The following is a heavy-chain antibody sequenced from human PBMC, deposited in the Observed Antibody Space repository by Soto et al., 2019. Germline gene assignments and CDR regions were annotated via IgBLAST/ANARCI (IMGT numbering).Heavy chain of an antibody. D-gene: IGHD3-22*01. Sequence: SVKVSCKASGGTFSSYAISWVRQAPGQGLEWMGGIIPIFGTANYAQKFQGRVTITADESTSTAYMELSSLRSEDTAVYYCARDSYSSGYDFDYWGQGTLVRVSS. CDR3: ARDSYSSGYDFDY. V-gene: IGHV1-69*13. CDR2: IIPIFGTA. J-gene: IGHJ4*02. CDR1: GGTFSSYA.